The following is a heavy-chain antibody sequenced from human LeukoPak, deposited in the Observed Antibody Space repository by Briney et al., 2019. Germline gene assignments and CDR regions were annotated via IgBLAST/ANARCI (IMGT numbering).Heavy chain of an antibody. CDR1: GFTFGDYG. CDR2: IRSKAYGGTT. J-gene: IGHJ6*03. V-gene: IGHV3-49*04. Sequence: PGGSLRLSCTSSGFTFGDYGVLWVRQAPGKGLEWIGFIRSKAYGGTTEYAASVKGRIIISRDDSKSIAYLKLDSLKTEDTAVYYCAREGYYYYMDVWGNGTTVTISS. CDR3: AREGYYYYMDV.